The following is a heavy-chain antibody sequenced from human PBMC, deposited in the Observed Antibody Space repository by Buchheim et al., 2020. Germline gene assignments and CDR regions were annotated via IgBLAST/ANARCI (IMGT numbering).Heavy chain of an antibody. CDR2: INHSGST. J-gene: IGHJ4*02. V-gene: IGHV4-34*01. D-gene: IGHD1-26*01. Sequence: QVQLQQWGAGLLKPSETLSLTCAVYGGSFSDYYWSWIRQPPGKGLEWIGEINHSGSTNFNPSLKSRVTMSVDTSQNQFSLKLSSVTAADTAVYYCERDSERATVYWGQGNL. CDR3: ERDSERATVY. CDR1: GGSFSDYY.